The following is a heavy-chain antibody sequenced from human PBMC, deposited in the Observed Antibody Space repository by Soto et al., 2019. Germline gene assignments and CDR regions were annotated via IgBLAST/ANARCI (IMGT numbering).Heavy chain of an antibody. Sequence: QVQLQESGPGLVKPSQTLSLTCTVSAGSISSVGYYWSWIRQHPGKGLEWIGYIYYSGSTYYNPSLKSRVTISIDTSKNQFSLKLSSVTAADTAVYYCARSLTNVASDPWGQGTLVTVSS. CDR2: IYYSGST. CDR1: AGSISSVGYY. V-gene: IGHV4-31*03. J-gene: IGHJ5*02. CDR3: ARSLTNVASDP. D-gene: IGHD1-1*01.